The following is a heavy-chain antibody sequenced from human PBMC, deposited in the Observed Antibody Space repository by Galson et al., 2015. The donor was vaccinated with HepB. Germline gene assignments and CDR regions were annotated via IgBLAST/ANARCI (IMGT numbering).Heavy chain of an antibody. Sequence: SLRLSCAASGFTFSSYAMTWVRQAPGKGLEWVSTISGNGGSTYYARPVKGRFTISRDNSKNTLYLQLNSLRAEDTAVYYCAKGNLWGWDGDYTDYWGQGTLVTVSS. CDR3: AKGNLWGWDGDYTDY. V-gene: IGHV3-23*01. J-gene: IGHJ4*02. D-gene: IGHD4-17*01. CDR2: ISGNGGST. CDR1: GFTFSSYA.